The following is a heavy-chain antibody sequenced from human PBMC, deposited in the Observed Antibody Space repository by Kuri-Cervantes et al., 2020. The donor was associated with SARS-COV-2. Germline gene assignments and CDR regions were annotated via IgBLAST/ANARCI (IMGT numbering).Heavy chain of an antibody. D-gene: IGHD3-10*01. Sequence: ASVKVSCKASGYTFTGYYMHWVRQASGQGLEWMGWINPNSGGTNYAQEFRGRVTMTRDTSISTAYMELSRLRSDDTAVYYCARDWLRGVINYWGQGTLVTVSS. J-gene: IGHJ4*02. CDR3: ARDWLRGVINY. CDR2: INPNSGGT. V-gene: IGHV1-2*02. CDR1: GYTFTGYY.